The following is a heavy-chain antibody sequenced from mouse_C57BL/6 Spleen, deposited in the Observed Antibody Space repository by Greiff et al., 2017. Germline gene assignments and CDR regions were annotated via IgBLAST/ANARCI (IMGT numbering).Heavy chain of an antibody. CDR2: IYPGSGST. V-gene: IGHV1-55*01. Sequence: QVQLQQPGAELAKPGASVKMSCKASGYTFTSYWITWVKQRPGQGLEWIGDIYPGSGSTNYNEKFKSKATLTVDTSSSTAYMQLSSLTSEDSAVYYCASGDYDGAWFAYWGQGTLVTVSA. D-gene: IGHD2-4*01. CDR1: GYTFTSYW. CDR3: ASGDYDGAWFAY. J-gene: IGHJ3*01.